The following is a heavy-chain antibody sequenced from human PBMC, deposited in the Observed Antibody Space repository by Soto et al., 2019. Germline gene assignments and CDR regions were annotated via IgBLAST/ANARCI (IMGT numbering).Heavy chain of an antibody. CDR1: GVSVSSVTYY. Sequence: QVQLQESGPGLVKPSETLSLTCIVSGVSVSSVTYYWTWIRQPPGKGLEWIGYVYYSGSTHYNPSLKGRVTIPLDTSKTQLSLRLSSVTAADTSVYYCAKTLTWEVIRADSWGQGTLVSVSS. J-gene: IGHJ4*02. CDR3: AKTLTWEVIRADS. V-gene: IGHV4-61*01. CDR2: VYYSGST. D-gene: IGHD1-26*01.